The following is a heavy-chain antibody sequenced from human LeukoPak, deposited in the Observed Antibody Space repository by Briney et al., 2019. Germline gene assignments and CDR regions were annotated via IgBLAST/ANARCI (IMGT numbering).Heavy chain of an antibody. V-gene: IGHV3-23*01. D-gene: IGHD3-10*01. CDR3: AKDSRGYYGSGSYCDY. CDR2: ISGSGGST. J-gene: IGHJ4*02. CDR1: GFTFSSYA. Sequence: GGSLRLSCAASGFTFSSYAMSWVRRAPGKGLEWVSAISGSGGSTYYADSVKGRFTISRDNSKNTLFLQMNSLRAEDTAVYYCAKDSRGYYGSGSYCDYWGQGTLVTVSS.